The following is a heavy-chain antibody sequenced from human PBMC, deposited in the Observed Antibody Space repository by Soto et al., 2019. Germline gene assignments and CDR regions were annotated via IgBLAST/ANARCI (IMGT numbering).Heavy chain of an antibody. CDR3: AHRVLRTVFGLVTTTAIFFDF. Sequence: QITLNESGPTVVRPTETLTLTCRFSGFSLTTNGVGVGWIRQSPGKAPEWLALIYWDDDKRYSASLKSRLTITKDTSKNQVVLTVSDLDPTDTATYYCAHRVLRTVFGLVTTTAIFFDFWGPGTPVAVSS. CDR1: GFSLTTNGVG. V-gene: IGHV2-5*02. D-gene: IGHD3-3*01. J-gene: IGHJ4*02. CDR2: IYWDDDK.